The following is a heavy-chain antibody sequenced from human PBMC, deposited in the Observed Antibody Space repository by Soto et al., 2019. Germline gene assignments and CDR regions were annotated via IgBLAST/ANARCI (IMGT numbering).Heavy chain of an antibody. V-gene: IGHV4-61*01. CDR3: ARELYDYVWGSYRYYAFDI. CDR2: IYYSGST. J-gene: IGHJ3*02. CDR1: GGSVSSGSYY. Sequence: XASLSLTFTVCGGSVSSGSYYWSWIRQPPGKGLEWIGYIYYSGSTNYNPSLKSRVTISVDTSKNQFSLKLSSVTAADTAVYYCARELYDYVWGSYRYYAFDIWGQGTMVTVSS. D-gene: IGHD3-16*02.